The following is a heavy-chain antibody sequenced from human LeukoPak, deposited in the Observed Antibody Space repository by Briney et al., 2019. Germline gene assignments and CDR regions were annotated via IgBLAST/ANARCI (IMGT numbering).Heavy chain of an antibody. CDR1: GFTLGPYA. Sequence: PGGSLRLSCAASGFTLGPYAMHWVRQRPGKGLEWVAHINADGGRTFYADSVEGRFTISRDNSKDSLYLQMNSLTTEDTALYYCGTWAVYHSLDVWGQGTTVTVPS. CDR3: GTWAVYHSLDV. CDR2: INADGGRT. V-gene: IGHV3-43*02. J-gene: IGHJ6*02. D-gene: IGHD5-18*01.